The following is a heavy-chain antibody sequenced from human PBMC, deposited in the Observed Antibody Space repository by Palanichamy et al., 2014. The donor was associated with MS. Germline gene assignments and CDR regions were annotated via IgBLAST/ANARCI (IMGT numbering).Heavy chain of an antibody. CDR1: GFTFRSHW. J-gene: IGHJ4*02. D-gene: IGHD5-18*01. Sequence: EVQLVESGGDLVQPGESLRLSCAASGFTFRSHWMSWVRQAPGRGLEWVANIKPDGSDKYYVDSVKGRFSISRDNAKNSLYLQMNSMRAEDTAVYYCARYGSLGYWGQGTLVTVSS. CDR3: ARYGSLGY. V-gene: IGHV3-7*01. CDR2: IKPDGSDK.